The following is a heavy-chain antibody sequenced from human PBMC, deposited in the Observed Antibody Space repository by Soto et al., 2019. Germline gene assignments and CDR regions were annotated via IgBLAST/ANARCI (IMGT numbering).Heavy chain of an antibody. D-gene: IGHD2-15*01. CDR1: GFTFSSYG. CDR3: AKEDPYRGNIHYFDY. V-gene: IGHV3-30*18. Sequence: GGSLRLSCAASGFTFSSYGMHWVRQAPGKGLEWVAVISYDGSNKYYADSVKGRFTISRDNSKNTLYLQMNSLRAEDTAVYYCAKEDPYRGNIHYFDYWGQGNLVTVSS. CDR2: ISYDGSNK. J-gene: IGHJ4*02.